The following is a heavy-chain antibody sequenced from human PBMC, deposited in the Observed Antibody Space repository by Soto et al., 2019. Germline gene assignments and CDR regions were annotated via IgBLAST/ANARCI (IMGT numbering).Heavy chain of an antibody. V-gene: IGHV3-53*02. D-gene: IGHD1-26*01. CDR3: ARGSDGWELLDY. CDR2: IYSGGST. Sequence: EVHLVETGGGLIQPGGSLRLSCAASGFTVSSNYMSWVRQAPGKGLEWVSVIYSGGSTYYADSVKGRFTISRDNSKNTLYLQMNSLRAEDTAVYYCARGSDGWELLDYWGQGTLVTVSS. J-gene: IGHJ4*02. CDR1: GFTVSSNY.